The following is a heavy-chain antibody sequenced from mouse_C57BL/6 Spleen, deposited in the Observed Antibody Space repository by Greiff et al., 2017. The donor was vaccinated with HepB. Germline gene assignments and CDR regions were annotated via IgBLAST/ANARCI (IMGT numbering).Heavy chain of an antibody. CDR3: ARLVPSYWYFDV. J-gene: IGHJ1*03. CDR1: GYAFSSSW. CDR2: IYPGDGDT. D-gene: IGHD2-3*01. Sequence: VQRVESGPELVKPGASVKISCKASGYAFSSSWMNWVKQRPGKGLEWIGRIYPGDGDTNYNGKFKGKATLTADTSSSTAYMQLSSLTSEDSAVYFCARLVPSYWYFDVWGTGTTVTVSS. V-gene: IGHV1-82*01.